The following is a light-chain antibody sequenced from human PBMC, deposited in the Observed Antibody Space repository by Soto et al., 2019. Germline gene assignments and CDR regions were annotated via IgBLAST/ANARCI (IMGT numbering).Light chain of an antibody. V-gene: IGKV2-28*01. CDR1: ESLRHSNGYHY. CDR2: LGS. CDR3: MQALQTPFT. Sequence: EIVMTQSPVSLPVTPGEPASISCWSSESLRHSNGYHYMDWYLQKPGQSPQLLIYLGSYRASGVPDRVSGSGSGTDFTLKISRVEAEDVGVYYCMQALQTPFTFGPGTKVDIK. J-gene: IGKJ3*01.